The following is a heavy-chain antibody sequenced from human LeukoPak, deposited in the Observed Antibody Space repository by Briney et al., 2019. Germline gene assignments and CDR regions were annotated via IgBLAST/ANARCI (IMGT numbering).Heavy chain of an antibody. CDR2: INPKSGGT. CDR3: ARFLNGYGYLY. CDR1: GYTFTGYY. V-gene: IGHV1-2*02. Sequence: ASVKVSFKASGYTFTGYYIHWVRQAPGQGLEWMGWINPKSGGTNYAQKFQGRVTMTRDTSITTVYMELSGLTSDDTAVYYCARFLNGYGYLYWGQGTQVTVSS. D-gene: IGHD5-18*01. J-gene: IGHJ4*02.